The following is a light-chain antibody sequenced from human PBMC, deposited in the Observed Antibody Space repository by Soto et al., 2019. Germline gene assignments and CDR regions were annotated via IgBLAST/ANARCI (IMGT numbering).Light chain of an antibody. CDR2: GNN. J-gene: IGLJ3*02. Sequence: QSVLTQPPSVSGAPGQRVTIPCTGSSSNIGAGNDVHWDEQLPGTAPKLLIYGNNNRPSGVPDRLSGSKSGTSASLAITGLQAEDEADYYCQSYDSSLSGWVFGGGTKLTVL. CDR3: QSYDSSLSGWV. CDR1: SSNIGAGND. V-gene: IGLV1-40*01.